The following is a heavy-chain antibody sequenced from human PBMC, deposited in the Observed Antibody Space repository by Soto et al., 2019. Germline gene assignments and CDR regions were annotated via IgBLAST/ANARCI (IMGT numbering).Heavy chain of an antibody. J-gene: IGHJ3*02. CDR3: AKVSPRSGTDDAFDI. V-gene: IGHV3-30*18. D-gene: IGHD1-7*01. CDR1: GFTFSSYG. CDR2: ISYDGSNK. Sequence: QVQLVESGGGVVQPGRSLRLSCAASGFTFSSYGMHWVRQAPGKGLEWVAVISYDGSNKYYADSVKGRFTISRDNSKNTLYLQMNSLRAEDTAVYYCAKVSPRSGTDDAFDIWGQGTMVTVSS.